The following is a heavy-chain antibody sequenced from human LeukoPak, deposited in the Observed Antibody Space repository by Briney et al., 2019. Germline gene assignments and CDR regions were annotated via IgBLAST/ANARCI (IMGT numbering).Heavy chain of an antibody. J-gene: IGHJ4*02. CDR2: ISGSGGST. CDR3: AKSTGGYYDSSGYYYRLGYFDY. D-gene: IGHD3-22*01. V-gene: IGHV3-23*01. Sequence: GGSLRLSCAASGFTFSSYAMSWVRQAPGEGLEWVSAISGSGGSTYYADSVKGRFTISRDNSKNTLYLQMNSLRAEDTAVYYCAKSTGGYYDSSGYYYRLGYFDYWGQGTLVTVSS. CDR1: GFTFSSYA.